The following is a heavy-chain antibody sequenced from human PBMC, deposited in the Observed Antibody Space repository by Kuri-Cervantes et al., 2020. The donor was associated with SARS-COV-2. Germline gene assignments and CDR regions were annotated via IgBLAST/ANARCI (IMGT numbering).Heavy chain of an antibody. CDR3: AKDGGSQLDY. V-gene: IGHV4-31*03. CDR1: GGSISSGGYY. J-gene: IGHJ4*02. Sequence: SETLSLTCTVSGGSISSGGYYWSWIRQHPGKGLEWIGYIYYSGSTYYNPSLKSRVTISVDTSKNQFSLKLSSVTAAGTAVYYCAKDGGSQLDYWGQGTLVTVSS. D-gene: IGHD3-16*01. CDR2: IYYSGST.